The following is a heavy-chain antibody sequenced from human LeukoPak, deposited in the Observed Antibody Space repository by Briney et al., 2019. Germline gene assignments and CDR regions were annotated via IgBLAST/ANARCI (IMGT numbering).Heavy chain of an antibody. CDR3: AKVGGSYKYYYYMDV. D-gene: IGHD1-26*01. V-gene: IGHV3-30*02. CDR1: GFTFSNFG. J-gene: IGHJ6*03. Sequence: PGGSLRLSCAASGFTFSNFGMHWVRQAPGKGLEWVAFIRYDGSNKYYADSVKGRFTISRDNSKNTLYLQMNSLRAEDTAVYYCAKVGGSYKYYYYMDVWGKGTTVTISS. CDR2: IRYDGSNK.